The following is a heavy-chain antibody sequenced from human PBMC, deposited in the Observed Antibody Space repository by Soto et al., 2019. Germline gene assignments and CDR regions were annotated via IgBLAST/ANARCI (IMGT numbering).Heavy chain of an antibody. CDR2: ISAGGGST. V-gene: IGHV3-23*01. D-gene: IGHD4-17*01. Sequence: EAQLLESGGGLVQLGGSLRLSCAASGFTFSTYAMSWVRQAPGKGLEWVSAISAGGGSTYYADSVKGRFTISRDNSINTLYMQMNSLRTEDTAVYYCAHPRGYGVFDAYDIWGQGAMVTVSS. CDR3: AHPRGYGVFDAYDI. CDR1: GFTFSTYA. J-gene: IGHJ3*02.